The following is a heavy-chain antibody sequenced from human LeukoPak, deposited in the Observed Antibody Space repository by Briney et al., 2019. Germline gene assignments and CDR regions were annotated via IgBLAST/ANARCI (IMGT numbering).Heavy chain of an antibody. CDR2: IFPHSGDT. D-gene: IGHD5/OR15-5a*01. Sequence: ASVKVSCKASGYTFTGYYIHWVRQAPGEGLEWVGWIFPHSGDTYYAQKFHGRVAMTTDTSINTAYMELSSLKSDDTGVYFCARPPRDLVSAAPFLYWSQGTLVTVSS. CDR1: GYTFTGYY. J-gene: IGHJ1*01. V-gene: IGHV1-2*02. CDR3: ARPPRDLVSAAPFLY.